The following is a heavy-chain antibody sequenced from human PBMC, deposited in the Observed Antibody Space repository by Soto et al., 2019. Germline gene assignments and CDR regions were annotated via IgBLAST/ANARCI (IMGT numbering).Heavy chain of an antibody. D-gene: IGHD3-22*01. Sequence: RGSLTLASAVPGVTFTIYAMNWVRQAPGKGLEWVSGISGSGGTTYYADSVKGRFTISRDNSRNTLYVQRNSRRVEDTAVYFCAKGDYYQAFDYWGQGTLVTVS. CDR3: AKGDYYQAFDY. CDR2: ISGSGGTT. CDR1: GVTFTIYA. J-gene: IGHJ4*02. V-gene: IGHV3-23*01.